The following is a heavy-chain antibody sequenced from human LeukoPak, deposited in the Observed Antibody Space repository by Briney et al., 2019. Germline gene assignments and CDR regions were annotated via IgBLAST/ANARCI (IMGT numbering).Heavy chain of an antibody. D-gene: IGHD6-13*01. Sequence: SETLSLTCAVYGVSFSGYYWSWIRQPPGKGLVWIGEINHSGSTNYNPSLKSRVTISVDTSKNQFSLKLSSVTAADTAVYYCARRVFSSSWYNPDAVGFAYWGQGTLVTVSS. CDR2: INHSGST. CDR3: ARRVFSSSWYNPDAVGFAY. CDR1: GVSFSGYY. J-gene: IGHJ4*02. V-gene: IGHV4-34*01.